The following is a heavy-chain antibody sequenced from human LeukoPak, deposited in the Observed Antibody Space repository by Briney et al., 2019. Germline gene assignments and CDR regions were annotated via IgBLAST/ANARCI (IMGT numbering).Heavy chain of an antibody. J-gene: IGHJ6*02. Sequence: GGSLRLSCAASGFTFDDYAMHWVRQAPGKGLEWVSLISGDGGSTYYADSVKGRFTISRDNSKNSLYLQMNSLRTEDTASYYCAKDADNYGMDVWGQGTTVTVSS. V-gene: IGHV3-43*02. CDR3: AKDADNYGMDV. CDR2: ISGDGGST. CDR1: GFTFDDYA.